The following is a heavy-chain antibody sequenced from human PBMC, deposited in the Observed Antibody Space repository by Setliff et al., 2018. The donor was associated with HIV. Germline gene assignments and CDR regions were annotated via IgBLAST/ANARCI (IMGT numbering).Heavy chain of an antibody. CDR2: IYSSGST. CDR1: GGSISRYH. Sequence: PSETLSLTCTVSGGSISRYHWTWIRQPAGKGLEWIGRIYSSGSTNYNPSLKSRVTISVDTSNNQFSLRLAPATAADTAIYYCARETGLNACDVWGRGTMVTVSS. V-gene: IGHV4-4*07. CDR3: ARETGLNACDV. D-gene: IGHD1-1*01. J-gene: IGHJ3*01.